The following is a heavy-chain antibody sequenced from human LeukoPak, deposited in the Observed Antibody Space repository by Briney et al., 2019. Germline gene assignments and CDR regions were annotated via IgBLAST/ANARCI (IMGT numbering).Heavy chain of an antibody. CDR1: GFTFSSYS. CDR3: AREKDDSSGYYNFDY. CDR2: ISSSSSYI. Sequence: GGSLRLSCAASGFTFSSYSMNWVRHAPGKWLEWVSSISSSSSYIYYADSVKGRFTISRDNAKNSLYLQMNSLRAEDTAVYYCAREKDDSSGYYNFDYWGQGTLVTVSS. V-gene: IGHV3-21*01. J-gene: IGHJ4*02. D-gene: IGHD3-22*01.